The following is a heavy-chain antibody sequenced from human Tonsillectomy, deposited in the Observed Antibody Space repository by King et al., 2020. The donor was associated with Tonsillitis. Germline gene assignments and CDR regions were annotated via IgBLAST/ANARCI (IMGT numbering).Heavy chain of an antibody. CDR1: VFTFDDYA. CDR3: AKDYYASGSYFRGVGY. Sequence: QLVQSGGGVVQPVGSLRLSCAASVFTFDDYAMHWVRQAPGKGLEWVSLLSGHVCITYYADSVKGRFSISRDNSRSSLYLQMNSLRIEVTAFYYCAKDYYASGSYFRGVGYWGQGTLVTVSS. J-gene: IGHJ4*02. V-gene: IGHV3-43*02. D-gene: IGHD3-10*01. CDR2: LSGHVCIT.